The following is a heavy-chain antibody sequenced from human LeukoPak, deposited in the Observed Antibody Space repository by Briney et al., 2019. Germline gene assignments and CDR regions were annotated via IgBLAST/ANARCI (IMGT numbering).Heavy chain of an antibody. V-gene: IGHV1-2*02. CDR1: GGTFSSYA. CDR3: VREAVWGPYMDV. J-gene: IGHJ6*03. Sequence: ASVKVSCKASGGTFSSYAISWVRQAPGQGLEWMGWINPNSGGTNYAQKFQGRVTMTRDTSISTAYMELSRLRSDDTAVYYCVREAVWGPYMDVWGKGTTVTVSS. CDR2: INPNSGGT. D-gene: IGHD7-27*01.